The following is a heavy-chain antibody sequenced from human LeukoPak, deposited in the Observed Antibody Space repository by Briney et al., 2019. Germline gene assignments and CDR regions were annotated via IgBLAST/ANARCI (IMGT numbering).Heavy chain of an antibody. J-gene: IGHJ3*02. V-gene: IGHV1-69*04. CDR2: IIPILGIA. Sequence: ASVKVSCKASGGTFSSYTISWVRQAPGQGLEWMGRIIPILGIANYAQKFQGRVTTTADKSTSTAYMELSSLRSEDTAVYYCARDLVMNIVVVPAAIKADAFDIWGQGTMVTVSS. CDR1: GGTFSSYT. CDR3: ARDLVMNIVVVPAAIKADAFDI. D-gene: IGHD2-2*02.